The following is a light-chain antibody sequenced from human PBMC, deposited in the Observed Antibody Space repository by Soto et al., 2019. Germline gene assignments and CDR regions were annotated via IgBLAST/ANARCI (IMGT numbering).Light chain of an antibody. CDR2: GAS. Sequence: EIVLTQSPGTLSLSPGERATLSCRASQSVGSSYLAWYQQKPGQAPRLLIYGASSGATGIPDRFSGSGSGTDFTLTISRLEPEDFAVYYCQQYGSSPRTFGQGTELEIK. CDR3: QQYGSSPRT. V-gene: IGKV3-20*01. J-gene: IGKJ2*01. CDR1: QSVGSSY.